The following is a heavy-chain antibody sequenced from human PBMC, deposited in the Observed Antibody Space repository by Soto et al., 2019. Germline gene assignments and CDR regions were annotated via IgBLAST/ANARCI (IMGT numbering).Heavy chain of an antibody. J-gene: IGHJ6*02. V-gene: IGHV4-34*01. Sequence: SETLSLTCAVYGGSFSGYYWSWIRQPPGKGLEWIGEINHSGSTNYNPSLKSRVTISVDTSKNQFSLKLSSVTAADTAVYYCARNGFKEVYAIRYYYYGMDVWGQGTTVTVSS. CDR1: GGSFSGYY. CDR3: ARNGFKEVYAIRYYYYGMDV. CDR2: INHSGST. D-gene: IGHD2-8*01.